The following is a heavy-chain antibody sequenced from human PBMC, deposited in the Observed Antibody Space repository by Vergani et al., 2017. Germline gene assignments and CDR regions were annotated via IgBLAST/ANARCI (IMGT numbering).Heavy chain of an antibody. CDR2: IIPIFGTA. V-gene: IGHV1-69*13. CDR3: AKTSFVGATAYYYYYGMDV. Sequence: QVQLVQSGAEVKKPGSSVKVSCKASGGTFSSYAISWVRQAPGQGLEWMGRIIPIFGTANYAQKFQGRVTITADESTSTAYMELSSLRSEDTAVYYCAKTSFVGATAYYYYYGMDVWGQGTTVTVSS. J-gene: IGHJ6*02. D-gene: IGHD1-26*01. CDR1: GGTFSSYA.